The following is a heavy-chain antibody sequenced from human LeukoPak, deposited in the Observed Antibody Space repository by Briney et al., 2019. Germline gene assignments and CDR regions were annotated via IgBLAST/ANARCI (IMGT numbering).Heavy chain of an antibody. D-gene: IGHD4-23*01. CDR1: GYTFTSYY. V-gene: IGHV1-46*01. CDR3: ARETLGHPGYNWFDP. Sequence: ASVKVSCKASGYTFTSYYMHWVRQAPGQGLEWMGIINPSGGSTSYAQKFQGRVTMTRDMSTSAVYMELSSLRSEDTAVYYCARETLGHPGYNWFDPWGQGTLVTVSS. J-gene: IGHJ5*02. CDR2: INPSGGST.